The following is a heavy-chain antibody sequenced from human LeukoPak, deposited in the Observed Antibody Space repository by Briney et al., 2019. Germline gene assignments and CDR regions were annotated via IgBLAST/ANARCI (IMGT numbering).Heavy chain of an antibody. V-gene: IGHV4-61*02. CDR3: AREKIAYYDSSGRGWFDP. D-gene: IGHD3-22*01. CDR1: GGSISSGGYY. CDR2: IYTSGNT. J-gene: IGHJ5*02. Sequence: PSETLSLTCTVSGGSISSGGYYWSWIRQPAGKGLEWIGRIYTSGNTNYNPSLKSRATISVDTSKNQFSLELSSVTASDTAVYYCAREKIAYYDSSGRGWFDPWGQGTLVTVSS.